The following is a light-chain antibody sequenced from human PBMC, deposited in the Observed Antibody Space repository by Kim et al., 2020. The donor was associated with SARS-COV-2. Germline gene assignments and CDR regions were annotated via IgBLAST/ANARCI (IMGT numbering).Light chain of an antibody. J-gene: IGKJ5*01. CDR1: QSVSSD. V-gene: IGKV3-15*01. Sequence: EIVMTQSPGTLSVSPGERATLSCRASQSVSSDLAWYQQKPGQAPRLLIYGASTRATGIPARFSGSGSGTDFTLTISSLQSEDFAVYYCQQYNNWTPITFGQGTRLEIK. CDR2: GAS. CDR3: QQYNNWTPIT.